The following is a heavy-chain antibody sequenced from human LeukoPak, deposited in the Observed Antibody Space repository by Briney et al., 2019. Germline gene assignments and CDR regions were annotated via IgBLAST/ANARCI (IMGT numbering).Heavy chain of an antibody. CDR2: INHSGST. Sequence: SETLSLTCAVYGGSFSGYYWSWIRQPPGKGLEWIGEINHSGSTNYNPSLKSRVTISVDTSKNQFSLKLSSVTAADTAVYYCARVSGSLYANWFDPWGQETLVTVSS. CDR1: GGSFSGYY. CDR3: ARVSGSLYANWFDP. D-gene: IGHD6-13*01. V-gene: IGHV4-34*01. J-gene: IGHJ5*02.